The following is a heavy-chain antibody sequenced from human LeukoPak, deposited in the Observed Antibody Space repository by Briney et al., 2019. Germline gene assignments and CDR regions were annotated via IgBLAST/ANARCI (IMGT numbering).Heavy chain of an antibody. J-gene: IGHJ3*02. V-gene: IGHV3-23*01. CDR1: GFTFSSYA. CDR2: ISGSGGST. Sequence: GASLRLSCAASGFTFSSYAMSWVRQAPGKGLEWVSAISGSGGSTYYADSVKGRFTISRDNSKNTLYLQMNSLGAEDTAVYYCAILSSWYEKDAFDIWGQGTMVTVSS. D-gene: IGHD6-13*01. CDR3: AILSSWYEKDAFDI.